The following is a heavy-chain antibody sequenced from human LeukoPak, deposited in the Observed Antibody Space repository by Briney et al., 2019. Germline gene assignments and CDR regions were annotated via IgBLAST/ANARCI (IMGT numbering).Heavy chain of an antibody. CDR2: IIPILGIA. J-gene: IGHJ3*02. D-gene: IGHD3-9*01. CDR3: ARSKHTWDYDILTGYSPDAFDI. V-gene: IGHV1-69*04. Sequence: SVKVSCKASGGTFSSYAISWVRQAPGQGLEWMGRIIPILGIANYAQKFQGRVTITADKSTSTAYMELSSLRSEDTAVYYCARSKHTWDYDILTGYSPDAFDIRGQGTMVTVSS. CDR1: GGTFSSYA.